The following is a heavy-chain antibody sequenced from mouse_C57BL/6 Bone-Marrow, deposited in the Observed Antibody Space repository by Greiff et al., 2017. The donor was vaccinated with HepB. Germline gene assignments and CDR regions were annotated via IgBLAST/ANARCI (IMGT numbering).Heavy chain of an antibody. Sequence: VQLQQPGAELVKPGASVKLSCKASGYTFTSYWMHWVKQRPGQGLEWIGMIHPNSGSTNYNEKFKSKATLTVDKSSSTAYMHLSSLTSEDSSVYYCARDDGYPSYAMDYWGQGTSVTVSS. V-gene: IGHV1-64*01. D-gene: IGHD2-3*01. CDR3: ARDDGYPSYAMDY. CDR2: IHPNSGST. J-gene: IGHJ4*01. CDR1: GYTFTSYW.